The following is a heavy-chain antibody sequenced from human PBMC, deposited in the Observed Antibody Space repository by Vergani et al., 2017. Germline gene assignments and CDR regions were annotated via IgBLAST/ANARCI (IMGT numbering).Heavy chain of an antibody. D-gene: IGHD5-18*01. J-gene: IGHJ3*02. V-gene: IGHV4-59*01. CDR3: AREGYSDGYASDAFDI. Sequence: QVQLQESGPGLVKPSETLSLTCTVSGGSISSYYWSWIRQPPGQGLEWIGYIYYSGSNNYNPSLKSRVTRSVYTSKNQFSLKLNSVTAADTAVYYCAREGYSDGYASDAFDIWGQGTMVTGSS. CDR1: GGSISSYY. CDR2: IYYSGSN.